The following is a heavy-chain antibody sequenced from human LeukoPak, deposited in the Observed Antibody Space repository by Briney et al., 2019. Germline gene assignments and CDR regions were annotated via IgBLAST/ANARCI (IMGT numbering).Heavy chain of an antibody. J-gene: IGHJ4*02. D-gene: IGHD6-13*01. CDR3: VRDRGSSWFADY. Sequence: ASVKVSCKASRYIFTSYYIHWVRQAPGQGLEWMGWINPNNGGTKYAQKFQGRVTMTTDTSITIAYMELSRLRSDDTAMYYCVRDRGSSWFADYWGQGTLLTVSS. CDR1: RYIFTSYY. CDR2: INPNNGGT. V-gene: IGHV1-2*02.